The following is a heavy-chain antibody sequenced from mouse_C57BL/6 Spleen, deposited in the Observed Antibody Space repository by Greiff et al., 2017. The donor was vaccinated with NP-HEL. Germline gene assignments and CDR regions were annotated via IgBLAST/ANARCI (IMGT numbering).Heavy chain of an antibody. V-gene: IGHV1-81*01. CDR1: GYTFTSYG. CDR2: IYPRSGNT. D-gene: IGHD2-3*01. CDR3: ARSGDGYSLAY. J-gene: IGHJ3*01. Sequence: VKLQESGAELARPGASVKLSCKASGYTFTSYGISWVKQRTGQGLEWIGEIYPRSGNTYYNEKFKGKATLTADKSSSTAYMELRSLTSEDSAVYFCARSGDGYSLAYWGQGTLVTVSA.